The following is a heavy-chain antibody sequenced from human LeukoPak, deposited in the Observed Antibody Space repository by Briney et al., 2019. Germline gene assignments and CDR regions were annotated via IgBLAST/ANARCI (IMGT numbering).Heavy chain of an antibody. D-gene: IGHD3-9*01. CDR1: GFTFSSYA. J-gene: IGHJ4*02. CDR2: ISGSGGST. V-gene: IGHV3-23*01. Sequence: GGSLRLSCAASGFTFSSYAMSWVRQAPGKGLEWVSAISGSGGSTYYADSVKGRFTISRDNSKNTLYLQMNSLRAEDTAVYYCAKMSGRYFGWSYFDYWGQGTLVTVSS. CDR3: AKMSGRYFGWSYFDY.